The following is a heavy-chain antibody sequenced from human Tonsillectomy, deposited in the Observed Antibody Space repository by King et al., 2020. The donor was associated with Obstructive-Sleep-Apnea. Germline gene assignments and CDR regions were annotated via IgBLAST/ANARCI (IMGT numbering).Heavy chain of an antibody. Sequence: QLVQSGAEVKKPGASVKVSCKASGYTFTGYYMHWVRQAPGQGLEWMGWINPNSGGTNYAQKFQGWVTMTRDTSISTAYMELSRLRSDDTAVYYCARGCGGRQTGARDAWMDAREREVSMLGCEGRAGFCCARCLLEGYDCGMGVWGGGSAVPVS. V-gene: IGHV1-2*04. J-gene: IGHJ6*01. D-gene: IGHD3-22*01. CDR2: INPNSGGT. CDR3: ARGCGGRQTGARDAWMDAREREVSMLGCEGRAGFCCARCLLEGYDCGMGV. CDR1: GYTFTGYY.